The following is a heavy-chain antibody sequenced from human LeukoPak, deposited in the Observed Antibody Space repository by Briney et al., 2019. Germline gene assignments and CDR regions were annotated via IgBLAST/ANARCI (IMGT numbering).Heavy chain of an antibody. D-gene: IGHD3-10*01. V-gene: IGHV4-38-2*02. J-gene: IGHJ4*02. CDR1: GYSISSGYY. CDR2: IYHSGST. CDR3: ARDVVRGVIDY. Sequence: PSETLSLTCAVSGYSISSGYYWGWIRQPPGKGLEWIGSIYHSGSTYYNPSLKSRVTISVDTSKNQFSLKLSSVTAADTAVYYCARDVVRGVIDYWGQGTLVTVSP.